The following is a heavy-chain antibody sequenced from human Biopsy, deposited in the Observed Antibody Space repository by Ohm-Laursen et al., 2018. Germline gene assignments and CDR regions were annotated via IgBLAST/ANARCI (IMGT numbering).Heavy chain of an antibody. D-gene: IGHD3-22*01. Sequence: SVKVSCKTSGYTFNDHYIHWVRQAPGQGLEWMGWSKPNHNTKYAEKFQDRVTLTRDTTTGTAYMELSSLRRDDTAIYYCARKSFYESGGFDYWGQGTLVSVS. V-gene: IGHV1-2*02. CDR3: ARKSFYESGGFDY. CDR1: GYTFNDHY. J-gene: IGHJ4*02. CDR2: SKPNHNT.